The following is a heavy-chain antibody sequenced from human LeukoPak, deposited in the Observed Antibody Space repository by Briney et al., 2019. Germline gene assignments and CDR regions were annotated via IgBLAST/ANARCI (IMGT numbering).Heavy chain of an antibody. D-gene: IGHD3-3*01. CDR2: IKQDGSEK. CDR1: GFTYSSYW. CDR3: ARVWSITIFGVVTQYYFDY. Sequence: PGGSLRLSCAASGFTYSSYWMSWLRQAPGKGLEWVANIKQDGSEKYYVDSVKGRFTISRDNAKNSLYLQMNSLRAEDTAVYYCARVWSITIFGVVTQYYFDYWGQGTLVTVSS. J-gene: IGHJ4*02. V-gene: IGHV3-7*01.